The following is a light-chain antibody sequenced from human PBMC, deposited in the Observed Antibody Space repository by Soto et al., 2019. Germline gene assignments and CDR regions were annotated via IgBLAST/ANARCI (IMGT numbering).Light chain of an antibody. Sequence: VLTQPPSASWTTGQSVTISCSGSTSNIRNNPVTWFQQFPGTAPKLLIYTNNQRPSGVPDRFSGTKSDTAASLAISGLQSADEADYYCSAWDGSLNNFVFGTGTKVTVL. CDR3: SAWDGSLNNFV. CDR2: TNN. J-gene: IGLJ1*01. CDR1: TSNIRNNP. V-gene: IGLV1-44*01.